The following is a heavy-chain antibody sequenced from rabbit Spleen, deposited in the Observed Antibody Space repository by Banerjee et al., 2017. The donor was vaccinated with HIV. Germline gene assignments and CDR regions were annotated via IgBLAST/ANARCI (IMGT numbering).Heavy chain of an antibody. CDR2: IYTGSSGGS. D-gene: IGHD6-1*01. J-gene: IGHJ4*01. Sequence: QQLVESGGDLVKPGASLTLTCTASGFSFSSGHYMCWVRQAPGKGLEWIGCIYTGSSGGSWYASRAKGRFTISKTSSTTVTLQMTSLTAADTAIYFCTRGGNADYGWAHNLWGQGTLVTVS. CDR1: GFSFSSGHY. CDR3: TRGGNADYGWAHNL. V-gene: IGHV1S40*01.